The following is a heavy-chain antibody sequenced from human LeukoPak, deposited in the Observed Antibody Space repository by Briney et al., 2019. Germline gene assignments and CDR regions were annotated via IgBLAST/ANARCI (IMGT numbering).Heavy chain of an antibody. CDR2: INPSGGST. CDR3: TRDPRGRDGYNTEYYFDY. J-gene: IGHJ4*02. V-gene: IGHV1-46*01. D-gene: IGHD5-24*01. Sequence: ASVTVSCKASGYTFTSYYMHWVRQAPGQGLEWMGIINPSGGSTSYAQKFQGRVTMTRDTSTSTVYMELSSLRSEDTAVYYCTRDPRGRDGYNTEYYFDYWGQGTLVTVSS. CDR1: GYTFTSYY.